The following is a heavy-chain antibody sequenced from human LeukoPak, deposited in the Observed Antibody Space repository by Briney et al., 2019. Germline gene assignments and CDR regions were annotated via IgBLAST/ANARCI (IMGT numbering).Heavy chain of an antibody. CDR2: IYRGGSI. D-gene: IGHD3/OR15-3a*01. Sequence: GGPLRLSCAASGFTVISNYMTWVRQAPGKGLEWVSVIYRGGSIYYAESVKGRFTISRDNSKNTLYLQMNSLRAEDTAVYYCAREGLGPLDYWGQGTLVTVSS. J-gene: IGHJ4*02. CDR3: AREGLGPLDY. CDR1: GFTVISNY. V-gene: IGHV3-53*01.